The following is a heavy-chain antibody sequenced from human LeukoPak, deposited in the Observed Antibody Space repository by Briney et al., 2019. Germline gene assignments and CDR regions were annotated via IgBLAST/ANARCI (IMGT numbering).Heavy chain of an antibody. D-gene: IGHD2/OR15-2a*01. J-gene: IGHJ4*02. V-gene: IGHV1-58*01. Sequence: SVKVSCKASGFTFSNSAVQWVRQARGQRLEGIGWIVVGSGNTNYAQKFQERVTITRDMSTSTAYMELSSLRSEDTAVYYCAVDVIYESDWGQGTLVTVSS. CDR1: GFTFSNSA. CDR3: AVDVIYESD. CDR2: IVVGSGNT.